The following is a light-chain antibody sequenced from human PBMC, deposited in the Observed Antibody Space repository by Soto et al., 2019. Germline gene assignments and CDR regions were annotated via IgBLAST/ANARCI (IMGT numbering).Light chain of an antibody. CDR1: TSDIGAYDY. V-gene: IGLV2-14*01. CDR2: EVN. CDR3: ASFTSSSTYV. Sequence: QSALTQPASVSGSPGQSITISCTGTTSDIGAYDYVSWYQQLPGKAPKLIISEVNDRPSGVSNRFSGSKSATTASLTISGLQAEDGGDYYCASFTSSSTYVFGTGTKVTVL. J-gene: IGLJ1*01.